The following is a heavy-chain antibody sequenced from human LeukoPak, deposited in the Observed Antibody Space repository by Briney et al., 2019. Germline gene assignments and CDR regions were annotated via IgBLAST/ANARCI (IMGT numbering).Heavy chain of an antibody. CDR1: GYSFTSLY. J-gene: IGHJ6*02. CDR2: IHPRRGDT. D-gene: IGHD3-10*01. CDR3: ARDGVYGTGSYYRWCMDV. V-gene: IGHV1-2*02. Sequence: GASVKVSCHTSGYSFTSLYIDLVPQAPGQGLEWMGWIHPRRGDTNYAQKFQGRVTMTRDTSISTAYLDLSSLRSDDTAVYYCARDGVYGTGSYYRWCMDVWAQGTPVTVS.